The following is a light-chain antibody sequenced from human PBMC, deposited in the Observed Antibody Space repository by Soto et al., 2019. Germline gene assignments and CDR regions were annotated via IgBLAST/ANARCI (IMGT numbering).Light chain of an antibody. Sequence: EIVLTQSPDTLSLSPGESATLSCRATHSVSSNYLAWYQQKPGRAPRLLIYGASNRATGIPDRFSGSGSGTDFTLTISRLEPEDFAVFYCQQYDDSITFGQGTRLEIE. CDR1: HSVSSNY. CDR2: GAS. J-gene: IGKJ5*01. CDR3: QQYDDSIT. V-gene: IGKV3-20*01.